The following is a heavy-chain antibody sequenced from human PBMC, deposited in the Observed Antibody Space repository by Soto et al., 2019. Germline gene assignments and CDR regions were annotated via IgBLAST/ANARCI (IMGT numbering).Heavy chain of an antibody. CDR2: IWYDGSNK. J-gene: IGHJ6*03. CDR3: AEDTAGYSSSLGGDYYYCYMDV. Sequence: GGSLRLSCAASGFTFSSYGMHWVRQAPGKGLEWVAAIWYDGSNKYYADSVKGRFTISRDNSKNTLYLQMNSLRAEDTTVYYCAEDTAGYSSSLGGDYYYCYMDVWGKGTTVTVSS. V-gene: IGHV3-33*06. D-gene: IGHD6-13*01. CDR1: GFTFSSYG.